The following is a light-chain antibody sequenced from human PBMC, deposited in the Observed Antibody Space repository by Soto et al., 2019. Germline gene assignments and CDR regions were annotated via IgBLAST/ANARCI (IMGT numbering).Light chain of an antibody. CDR3: QHYGGSPLFT. V-gene: IGKV3-15*01. Sequence: ETVMTQSPATLSVSPGERPTLSCRASQSVSSNLAWYQQKPGQAPRLLIYDASTRATGIPARFSGSGSGTEFTLTISRLEAEDFAVYYCQHYGGSPLFTFGPGTKVDIK. CDR2: DAS. J-gene: IGKJ3*01. CDR1: QSVSSN.